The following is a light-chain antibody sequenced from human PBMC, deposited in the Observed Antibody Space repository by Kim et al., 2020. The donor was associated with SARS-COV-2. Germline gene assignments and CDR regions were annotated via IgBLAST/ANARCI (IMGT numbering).Light chain of an antibody. CDR3: QQYGTSTGYT. V-gene: IGKV3-20*01. CDR1: QSVRSNC. Sequence: SPGQRATLSCRARQSVRSNCFAWYQQKPGQAPRPLIYAASSRATGIPDRFSGSGSQTDFTLSINGLGPEDFALYYCQQYGTSTGYTFGQGTKLEI. CDR2: AAS. J-gene: IGKJ2*01.